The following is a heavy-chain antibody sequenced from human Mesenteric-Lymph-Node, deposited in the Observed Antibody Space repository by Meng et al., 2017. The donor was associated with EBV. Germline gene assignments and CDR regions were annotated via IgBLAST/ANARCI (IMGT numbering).Heavy chain of an antibody. CDR3: ARVAAAGANFDY. CDR1: GFTFSSYW. D-gene: IGHD6-13*01. V-gene: IGHV3-74*02. Sequence: EGQLVDAGGGLVQPGGSLRFSGAASGFTFSSYWMHWVRQPPGKGLVWVSRINDDETITTYADSVKGRLTISRDNTKNTLYLQMNSLKVEDTAVYYCARVAAAGANFDYWGRGTLVTVSS. CDR2: INDDETIT. J-gene: IGHJ4*02.